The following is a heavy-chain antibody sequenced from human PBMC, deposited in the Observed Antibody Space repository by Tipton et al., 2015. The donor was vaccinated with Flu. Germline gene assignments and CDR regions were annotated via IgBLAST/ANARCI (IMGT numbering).Heavy chain of an antibody. CDR3: ARHPYCTDAVCPPGYWYFDL. J-gene: IGHJ2*01. D-gene: IGHD2-21*02. Sequence: QLVQSGAEVKKPGESLRISCKSSGYSFTNYWIGWVRQMPGRGLDWMGIIYPGDSDTRYSPSFQGQVTISADKSINTAYLQWNSLKASDTAMYFCARHPYCTDAVCPPGYWYFDLWGRGTPLSVSS. V-gene: IGHV5-51*01. CDR1: GYSFTNYW. CDR2: IYPGDSDT.